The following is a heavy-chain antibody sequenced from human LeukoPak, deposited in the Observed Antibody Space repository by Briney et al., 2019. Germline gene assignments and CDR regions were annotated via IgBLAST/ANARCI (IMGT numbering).Heavy chain of an antibody. Sequence: GGSLRLSCAASGFTFSDYCMSWIRQAPGKGLEWVSYISSSGSTINYADSVKGRFTISRDNAKNSLYLQMNSLRAEDTAVYYCARELWNQAFYYYYGMDVWGQGTTVTVSS. V-gene: IGHV3-11*01. D-gene: IGHD1-1*01. CDR2: ISSSGSTI. CDR1: GFTFSDYC. CDR3: ARELWNQAFYYYYGMDV. J-gene: IGHJ6*02.